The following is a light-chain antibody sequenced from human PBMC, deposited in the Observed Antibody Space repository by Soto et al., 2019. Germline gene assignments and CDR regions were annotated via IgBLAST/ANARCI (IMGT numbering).Light chain of an antibody. CDR3: QQYGSSPPLT. Sequence: EFVLTQSPGKLSLSPGERATLSCRASQSISSSFLAWYQQKPGQAPMLLIYGASSRGTGIPDRFSGSGSGTDFTLTMSRLEPEDFAVYYCQQYGSSPPLTFGGGTKVEIK. CDR1: QSISSSF. V-gene: IGKV3-20*01. CDR2: GAS. J-gene: IGKJ4*01.